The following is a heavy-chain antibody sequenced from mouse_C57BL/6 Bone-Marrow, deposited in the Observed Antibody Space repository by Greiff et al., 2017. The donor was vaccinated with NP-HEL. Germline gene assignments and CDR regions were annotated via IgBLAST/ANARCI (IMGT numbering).Heavy chain of an antibody. CDR2: IHPSDSDT. CDR3: AMIYYRNYGLGRQAMDY. J-gene: IGHJ4*01. Sequence: QVQLKQPGAELVKPGASVKVSCKASGYTFTSSWMHWVKQRPGQGLEWIGRIHPSDSDTNYNQKFKGKATLTVDKSSSTAYMQLSSLTSEDSAVYYGAMIYYRNYGLGRQAMDYWGKGTSVTVSS. D-gene: IGHD2-1*01. V-gene: IGHV1-74*01. CDR1: GYTFTSSW.